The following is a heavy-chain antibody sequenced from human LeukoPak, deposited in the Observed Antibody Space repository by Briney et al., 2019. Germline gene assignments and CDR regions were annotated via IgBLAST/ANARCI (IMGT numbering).Heavy chain of an antibody. CDR2: ISTSNGDR. J-gene: IGHJ4*02. Sequence: ASVKVSCKPSGSTFPSHAITWLRQAPGQGPEWMGWISTSNGDRNCVQNLQGRITLTIDTSTTTAYMELRSLRSDDTAIYYCATRGITAARLDYWGQGTLVTVSS. CDR1: GSTFPSHA. D-gene: IGHD2-2*01. V-gene: IGHV1-18*04. CDR3: ATRGITAARLDY.